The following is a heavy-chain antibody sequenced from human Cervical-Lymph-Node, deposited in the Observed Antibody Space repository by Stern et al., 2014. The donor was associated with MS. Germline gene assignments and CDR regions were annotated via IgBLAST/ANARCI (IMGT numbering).Heavy chain of an antibody. CDR1: GFTFSSYS. J-gene: IGHJ4*02. CDR2: ISNTGSTI. D-gene: IGHD3-16*01. V-gene: IGHV3-48*01. Sequence: EVQLLESGGGLVQPGGSLRLSCAASGFTFSSYSINWVRQAPGKGLEWVSYISNTGSTIHYADFVKGRFTISRDNAKNVLYLQLSSLTAEDTAVYYCARVGVDRGWYYWGQGTLVTVSS. CDR3: ARVGVDRGWYY.